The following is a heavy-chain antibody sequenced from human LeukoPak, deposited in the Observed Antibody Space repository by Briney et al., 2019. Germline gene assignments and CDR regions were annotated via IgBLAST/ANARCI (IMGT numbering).Heavy chain of an antibody. CDR2: ISAYNGNT. J-gene: IGHJ4*02. CDR3: ARDRHRTYSSGWQTHFDY. CDR1: GYTFTSYG. V-gene: IGHV1-18*04. Sequence: ASVKVSCEASGYTFTSYGISWVRQAPGQGLEWMGWISAYNGNTNYAQKLQDRVTMTTDTSTSTAYMELRSLRSDDTAVYYCARDRHRTYSSGWQTHFDYWGQGTLVTVSS. D-gene: IGHD6-19*01.